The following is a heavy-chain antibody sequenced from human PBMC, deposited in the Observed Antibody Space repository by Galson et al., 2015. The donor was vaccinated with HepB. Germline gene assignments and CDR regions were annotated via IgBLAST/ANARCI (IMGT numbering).Heavy chain of an antibody. V-gene: IGHV3-23*01. D-gene: IGHD3-10*01. Sequence: SLRLSCAASGFTFSSYAMSWVRQAPGKGLEWVSAISGSGGSTYYADSVKGRFTISRDNSKNTLYLQMNSLRAEDTAVYYCARGGSGSYLYHTNYWYFDLWGRGTLVTVSS. J-gene: IGHJ2*01. CDR2: ISGSGGST. CDR1: GFTFSSYA. CDR3: ARGGSGSYLYHTNYWYFDL.